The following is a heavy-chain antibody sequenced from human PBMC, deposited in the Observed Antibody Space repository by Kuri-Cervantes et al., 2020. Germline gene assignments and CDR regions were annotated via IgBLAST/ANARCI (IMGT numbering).Heavy chain of an antibody. V-gene: IGHV3-23*01. J-gene: IGHJ5*02. CDR3: AKGFESWYPSWFDP. D-gene: IGHD2-15*01. CDR2: ISGSGGST. CDR1: GFTFSSYA. Sequence: GESLKISCAASGFTFSSYAMSWVRQAPGKGLEWVSAISGSGGSTYYADSVKGRFTISRDNSKNTLYLQMNILRADDKAVDYCAKGFESWYPSWFDPWGQGTLVTVSS.